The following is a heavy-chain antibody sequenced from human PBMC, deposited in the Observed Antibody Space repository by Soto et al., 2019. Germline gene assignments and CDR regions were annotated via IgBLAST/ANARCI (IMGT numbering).Heavy chain of an antibody. CDR2: IYYSGST. J-gene: IGHJ6*02. CDR3: ELEVNYGMDV. Sequence: PSETLSLTCTVSGGSISSSSYYWGWIRQPPGKGLEWIGSIYYSGSTYYNPSLKSRVTISVDTSKNQFSLKLSSMTAADTAVYYCELEVNYGMDVWGQGTTVT. V-gene: IGHV4-39*01. CDR1: GGSISSSSYY.